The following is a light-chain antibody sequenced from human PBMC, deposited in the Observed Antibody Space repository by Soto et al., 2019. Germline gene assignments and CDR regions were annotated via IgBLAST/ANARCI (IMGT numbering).Light chain of an antibody. Sequence: QSALTQPASVSGSPGQSIAISCTGTSSDVSAYNYVSWYQHHPGKAPKLLIYDVSNRPSGVSGRFSGSKSGNTFSLTLSGLRAEDEADYYCCSYTTSDIYIFGTGTKLTVL. V-gene: IGLV2-14*03. J-gene: IGLJ1*01. CDR3: CSYTTSDIYI. CDR1: SSDVSAYNY. CDR2: DVS.